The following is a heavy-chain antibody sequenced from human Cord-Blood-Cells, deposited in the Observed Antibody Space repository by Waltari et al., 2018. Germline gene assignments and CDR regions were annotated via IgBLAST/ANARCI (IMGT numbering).Heavy chain of an antibody. D-gene: IGHD3-10*01. V-gene: IGHV4-34*01. J-gene: IGHJ5*02. CDR1: GGSFSGYY. CDR3: ARVIYGSGSYSDWFDP. CDR2: IKQSGST. Sequence: QVQLQQWGAGLLKPSETLSLTCAVYGGSFSGYYWSWLRTPPGKGVEWTGEIKQSGSTNYNPSLKRRVTISLDTSKNQFSLKLSSVTAADTAVYYCARVIYGSGSYSDWFDPWGQGTLVTVSS.